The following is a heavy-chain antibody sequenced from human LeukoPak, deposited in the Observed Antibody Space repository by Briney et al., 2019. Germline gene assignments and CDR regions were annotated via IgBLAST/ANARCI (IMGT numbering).Heavy chain of an antibody. J-gene: IGHJ3*02. V-gene: IGHV4-59*01. CDR3: VRVQADGHSDI. CDR2: IYYRGST. D-gene: IGHD5-24*01. CDR1: GGSISNYH. Sequence: SEALSLTCTVSGGSISNYHWSWIRQPPGKGLGWIGYIYYRGSTKYNPSLESRVTISVDMSKNQFSLKLNSVTAADTAVYYCVRVQADGHSDIWGQGTMVTVSS.